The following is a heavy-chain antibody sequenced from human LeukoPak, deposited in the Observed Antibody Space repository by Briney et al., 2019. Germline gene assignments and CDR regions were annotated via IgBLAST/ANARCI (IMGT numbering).Heavy chain of an antibody. CDR3: ARDYYDSSGYYG. J-gene: IGHJ3*01. CDR1: GGTFSSYA. D-gene: IGHD3-22*01. V-gene: IGHV1-69*05. Sequence: ASVKVSCKASGGTFSSYAISWVRQAPGQGLEWMGGIIPIFGTANYAQKFQGRVTMTRNTSISTAYMELSRLRSDDTAVYYCARDYYDSSGYYGWGQGTMVTVSS. CDR2: IIPIFGTA.